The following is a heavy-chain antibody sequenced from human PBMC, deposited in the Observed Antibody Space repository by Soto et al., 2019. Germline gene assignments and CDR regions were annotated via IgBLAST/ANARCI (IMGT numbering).Heavy chain of an antibody. V-gene: IGHV3-23*01. CDR2: ISGSGGST. D-gene: IGHD4-17*01. CDR3: ANGNYGGNPARWFDP. J-gene: IGHJ5*02. Sequence: GGSLRLSCAASGFTFSSYAMSWVRQAPGKGLEWVSAISGSGGSTYYADSVKGRFTISRDNSKNTLYLQMNSLRAEDTAVYYCANGNYGGNPARWFDPWGQGTLVIVSS. CDR1: GFTFSSYA.